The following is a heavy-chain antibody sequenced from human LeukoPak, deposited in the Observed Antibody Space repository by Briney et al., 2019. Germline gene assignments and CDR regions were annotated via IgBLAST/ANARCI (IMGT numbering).Heavy chain of an antibody. J-gene: IGHJ5*02. Sequence: SVKVSCTASGGTFSSYAISWVRQAPGQGLEWMGRIIPILGIANYAQKFQGRVKITADESTSTAYMELSSLRSEDTAVYYCARAGYDILTGYYKNWFDPWGQGTLVTVSS. CDR3: ARAGYDILTGYYKNWFDP. D-gene: IGHD3-9*01. CDR2: IIPILGIA. CDR1: GGTFSSYA. V-gene: IGHV1-69*04.